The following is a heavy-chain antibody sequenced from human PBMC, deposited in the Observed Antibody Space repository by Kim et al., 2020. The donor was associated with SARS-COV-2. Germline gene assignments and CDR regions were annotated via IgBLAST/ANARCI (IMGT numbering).Heavy chain of an antibody. CDR1: GYTFTSYD. V-gene: IGHV1-8*01. CDR3: ARGLWIAAAGTYYYYGMDV. CDR2: MNPNSGNT. J-gene: IGHJ6*02. D-gene: IGHD6-13*01. Sequence: ASVKVSCKASGYTFTSYDINWVRQATGQGLEWMGWMNPNSGNTGYAQKFQGRVTMTRNTSISTAYMELSSLRSEVTAVYYCARGLWIAAAGTYYYYGMDVWGQGTTVTVSS.